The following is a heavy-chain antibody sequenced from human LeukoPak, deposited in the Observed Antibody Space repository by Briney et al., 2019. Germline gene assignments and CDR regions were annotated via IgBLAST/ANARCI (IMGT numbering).Heavy chain of an antibody. CDR1: GGSITSDSYY. CDR3: AREGTGIDY. Sequence: SETLSLTCTVSGGSITSDSYYWSWLRQPAGKGLEWIGRIYTSGSTNYNPSLKSRVTISVDTSKNQFSLKLSSVTAADTAVYYCAREGTGIDYWGQGTLVTVSS. J-gene: IGHJ4*02. D-gene: IGHD1-14*01. V-gene: IGHV4-61*02. CDR2: IYTSGST.